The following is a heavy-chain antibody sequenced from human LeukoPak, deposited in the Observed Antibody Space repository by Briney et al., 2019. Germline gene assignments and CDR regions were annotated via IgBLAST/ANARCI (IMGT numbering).Heavy chain of an antibody. V-gene: IGHV3-21*01. Sequence: GGSLRLSCAASGFTFSSYSMNWVRQAPGKGLEWVSSICSSSSYIYNADSVKGRFTISRDNAKNSLYLQMNSLRAEDTAVYYCARVPFTGIAAAGDGGDDYWGQGTLVTVSS. CDR3: ARVPFTGIAAAGDGGDDY. CDR1: GFTFSSYS. CDR2: ICSSSSYI. J-gene: IGHJ4*02. D-gene: IGHD6-13*01.